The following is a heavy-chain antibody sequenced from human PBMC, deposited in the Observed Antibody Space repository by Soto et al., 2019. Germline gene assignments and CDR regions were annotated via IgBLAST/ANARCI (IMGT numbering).Heavy chain of an antibody. Sequence: GSLRLSCAGSGFTFSSYGMHWVRQAPRKGLEWMAVIWYDGSNKYYADSVKRRFTISRDNSKNTLYLQMNSLRAEDTAVFYCARDRLPVAGKTHGMDVGVQGTTFTV. CDR3: ARDRLPVAGKTHGMDV. V-gene: IGHV3-33*01. J-gene: IGHJ6*02. D-gene: IGHD6-19*01. CDR1: GFTFSSYG. CDR2: IWYDGSNK.